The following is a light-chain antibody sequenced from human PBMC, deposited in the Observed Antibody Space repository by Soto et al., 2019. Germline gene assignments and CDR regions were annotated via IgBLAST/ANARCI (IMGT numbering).Light chain of an antibody. V-gene: IGKV3-11*01. Sequence: EIVLTQSPATLSLSPGERATLSCRASQSVSSYLAWYQQKPGQAPSLLIYGAFTRATGIPARFSGTGSGTEFTLTISSLQPEDFATYYCQQSYSTLNTFGGGTKVDIK. CDR2: GAF. CDR3: QQSYSTLNT. J-gene: IGKJ4*01. CDR1: QSVSSY.